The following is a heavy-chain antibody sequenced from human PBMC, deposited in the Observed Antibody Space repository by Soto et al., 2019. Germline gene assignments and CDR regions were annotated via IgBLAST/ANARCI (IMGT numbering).Heavy chain of an antibody. D-gene: IGHD6-6*01. CDR3: ARMFRSSSGTFFDY. J-gene: IGHJ4*02. CDR2: AHYSGNT. V-gene: IGHV4-61*08. Sequence: KPSETLSLTCTVSGDSFTGAGYYWSWIRQPPGKGLELIGYAHYSGNTNYNPSLESRVTISVDTSKNQFSLALSSVTAADTAVYYCARMFRSSSGTFFDYWGQGNLVTVSS. CDR1: GDSFTGAGYY.